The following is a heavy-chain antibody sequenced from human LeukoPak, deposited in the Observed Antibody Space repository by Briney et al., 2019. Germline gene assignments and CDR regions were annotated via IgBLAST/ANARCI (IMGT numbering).Heavy chain of an antibody. CDR2: ISSSGSTI. Sequence: PGGSLTLSCSPSGLTFSTYELRWVRPAPGKGLEWGSYISSSGSTIYYPASVKGRCTISRDNAKNTLYLQMNSLRADDTAVYYCARGLLHVVVPAATWFDPWGQGTLVTVSS. V-gene: IGHV3-48*03. CDR3: ARGLLHVVVPAATWFDP. J-gene: IGHJ5*02. CDR1: GLTFSTYE. D-gene: IGHD2-2*01.